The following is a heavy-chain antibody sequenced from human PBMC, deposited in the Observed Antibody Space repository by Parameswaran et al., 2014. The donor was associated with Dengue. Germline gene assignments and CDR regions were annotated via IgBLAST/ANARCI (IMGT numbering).Heavy chain of an antibody. V-gene: IGHV3-49*02. J-gene: IGHJ6*02. CDR3: TRDVSGYDFWSGYYIQDYYGMDV. CDR2: IRSKAYGGTT. Sequence: VRQMPGKGLEWVGFIRSKAYGGTTEYAASVKGRFTISRDDSKSIAYLQMNSLKTEDTAVYYCTRDVSGYDFWSGYYIQDYYGMDVWAKGPRSPSP. D-gene: IGHD3-3*01.